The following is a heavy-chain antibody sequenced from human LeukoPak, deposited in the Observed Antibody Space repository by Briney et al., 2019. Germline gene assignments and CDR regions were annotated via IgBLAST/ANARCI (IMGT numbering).Heavy chain of an antibody. CDR2: ISGSSGYI. D-gene: IGHD5-24*01. CDR3: ARGSLDGYSFRGAFDI. V-gene: IGHV3-21*01. Sequence: GGSLRLSCAASGFTFSSYSMHWVRQAPGKGLEWVSSISGSSGYIYYADSVKGRFTVSGDNAKNSLYLQMNNLRAEDTAVYYCARGSLDGYSFRGAFDIWGQGTMVTVSS. J-gene: IGHJ3*02. CDR1: GFTFSSYS.